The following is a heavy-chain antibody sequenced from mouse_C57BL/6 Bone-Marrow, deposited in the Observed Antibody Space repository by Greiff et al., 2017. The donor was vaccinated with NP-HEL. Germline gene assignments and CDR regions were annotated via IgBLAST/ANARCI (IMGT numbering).Heavy chain of an antibody. D-gene: IGHD2-3*01. CDR2: ISSGGDYI. CDR1: GFTFSSYA. Sequence: EVHLVESGEGLVKPGGSLKLSCAASGFTFSSYAMSWVRQTPEKRLEWVAYISSGGDYIYYADTVKGRFTISRDNARNTLYLQMSSLKSEDTAMYYCTRGGYERSWFAYWGQGTLVTVSA. J-gene: IGHJ3*01. CDR3: TRGGYERSWFAY. V-gene: IGHV5-9-1*02.